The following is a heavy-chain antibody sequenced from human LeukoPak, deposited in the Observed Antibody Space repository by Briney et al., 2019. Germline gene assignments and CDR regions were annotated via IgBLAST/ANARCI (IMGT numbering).Heavy chain of an antibody. CDR1: GFTFSSYW. D-gene: IGHD2-2*01. V-gene: IGHV3-7*01. CDR3: ARDWGDCSSTSCSAHY. CDR2: IKQDGSEK. J-gene: IGHJ4*02. Sequence: PGGSLRLSCAASGFTFSSYWMSWVRQAPGKGLEWVANIKQDGSEKYYVDSVKGRFTISRDNAKNSPYLQMNSLRAEDTAVYYCARDWGDCSSTSCSAHYWGQGTLVTVSS.